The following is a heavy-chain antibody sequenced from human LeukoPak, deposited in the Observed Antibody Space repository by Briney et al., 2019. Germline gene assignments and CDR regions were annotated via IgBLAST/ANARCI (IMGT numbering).Heavy chain of an antibody. CDR3: ARQWKWNFDY. J-gene: IGHJ4*02. CDR1: GGSISSSSYY. CDR2: IYYSGST. V-gene: IGHV4-39*01. D-gene: IGHD1-1*01. Sequence: KPSETLSLTCTVSGGSISSSSYYWGWIRQPPGKGLEWIGSIYYSGSTYYNPSLKSRVTISVDTSKNQFSLKLSSVTAADTAVYYCARQWKWNFDYWGQGTLVTVSS.